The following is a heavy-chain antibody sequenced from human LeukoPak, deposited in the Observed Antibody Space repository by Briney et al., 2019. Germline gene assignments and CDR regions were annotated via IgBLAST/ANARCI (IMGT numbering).Heavy chain of an antibody. CDR3: AKDGAYCGGDCYGEDWFDF. CDR1: GFTVSDYS. D-gene: IGHD2-21*02. Sequence: GGSLRLSCAASGFTVSDYSMSWVRQAPGKGLEWVSAISGSGGSTYYADSVKGRFTISRDNSKNTVYLQMNSLRAEDTAVYYCAKDGAYCGGDCYGEDWFDFWGQGNLVTVSS. CDR2: ISGSGGST. V-gene: IGHV3-23*01. J-gene: IGHJ5*01.